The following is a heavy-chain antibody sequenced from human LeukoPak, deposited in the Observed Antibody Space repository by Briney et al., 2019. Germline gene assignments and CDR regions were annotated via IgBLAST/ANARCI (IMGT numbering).Heavy chain of an antibody. CDR2: IIPIFGTA. V-gene: IGHV1-69*05. J-gene: IGHJ4*02. CDR1: GGTFSSYA. CDR3: AFLPRGGELSPAIDY. D-gene: IGHD3-16*02. Sequence: ASVKVSCKASGGTFSSYAISGVRQAPGQGLEWMGGIIPIFGTANYAQKFQGRVTITTDESTSTAYMELRSLRSKDTASYYCAFLPRGGELSPAIDYWGQGTLVTVSS.